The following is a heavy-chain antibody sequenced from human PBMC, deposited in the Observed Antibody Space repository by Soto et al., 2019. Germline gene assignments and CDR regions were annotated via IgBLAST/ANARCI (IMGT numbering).Heavy chain of an antibody. V-gene: IGHV4-4*02. CDR2: IYHSGST. D-gene: IGHD5-18*01. J-gene: IGHJ4*02. CDR1: GGSISSSNG. Sequence: QVQLQESGPGLVKPSGTLSLTCAVSGGSISSSNGGIWFRQPPGRGLEWIGEIYHSGSTNYNPSPRSRVTISVDKSKNQFSLKLSSVTAADTAVYYCASLPSVDTAMVIPDYWGQGTLVTVSS. CDR3: ASLPSVDTAMVIPDY.